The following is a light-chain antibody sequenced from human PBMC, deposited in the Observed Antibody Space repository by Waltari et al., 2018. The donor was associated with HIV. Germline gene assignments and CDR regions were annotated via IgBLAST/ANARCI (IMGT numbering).Light chain of an antibody. CDR3: AAWDDSLAEPYVL. Sequence: QSVLAQPPSASGTPGQRVTISCSGTTSTLGTNSVNWYHHLPGTAPKLLIFSDNQRPSGFPDRFSGSKSGTSASLAISGLQSEDEGDYYCAAWDDSLAEPYVLFGGGTRLTVL. CDR1: TSTLGTNS. CDR2: SDN. V-gene: IGLV1-44*01. J-gene: IGLJ2*01.